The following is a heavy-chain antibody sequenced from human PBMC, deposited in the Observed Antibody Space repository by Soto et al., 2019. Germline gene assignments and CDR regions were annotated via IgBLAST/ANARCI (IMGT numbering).Heavy chain of an antibody. J-gene: IGHJ6*02. Sequence: QVQLVQSGAEVKKPGSSVKVSCKASGGTFSSYAISWVRQAPGQGLEWMGGIIPIFGTANYAQKFQGRVTITADKSTRTAYMELSSLRSEDTAVYYCARAGDLTICGVVIRAPYYYYGMDVWGQGTTVTVSS. CDR2: IIPIFGTA. CDR3: ARAGDLTICGVVIRAPYYYYGMDV. CDR1: GGTFSSYA. V-gene: IGHV1-69*06. D-gene: IGHD3-3*01.